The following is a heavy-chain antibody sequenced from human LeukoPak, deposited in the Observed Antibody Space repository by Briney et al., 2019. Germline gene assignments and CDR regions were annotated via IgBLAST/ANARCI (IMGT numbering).Heavy chain of an antibody. J-gene: IGHJ6*02. D-gene: IGHD3-10*01. V-gene: IGHV4-34*01. CDR3: ARVRVRGVKFGYYYYYGMDA. Sequence: PSETLSLTCAVYGGSFSGYYWSWIRQPPGKGLEWIGEINHSGSTNYNPSLKSRVTISVDTSKNQFSLKLSSVTAADTAVYYCARVRVRGVKFGYYYYYGMDAWGQGTTVTVSS. CDR1: GGSFSGYY. CDR2: INHSGST.